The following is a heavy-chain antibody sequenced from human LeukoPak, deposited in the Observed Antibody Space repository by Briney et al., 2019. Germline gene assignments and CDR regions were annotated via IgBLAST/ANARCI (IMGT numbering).Heavy chain of an antibody. Sequence: KASETLSLTCAVYGGSFSGYYWSWIRQPPGKGLEWIGEINHSGSTNYNPSLKSRVTISVDTSKNQFSLKVSSVTAADTAVYYCARVFDSGSQAYFYYMDVWGKGTTVTIFS. CDR3: ARVFDSGSQAYFYYMDV. CDR1: GGSFSGYY. CDR2: INHSGST. J-gene: IGHJ6*03. V-gene: IGHV4-34*01. D-gene: IGHD3-10*01.